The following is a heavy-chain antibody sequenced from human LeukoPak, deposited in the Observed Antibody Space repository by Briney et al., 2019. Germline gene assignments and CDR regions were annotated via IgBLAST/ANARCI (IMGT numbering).Heavy chain of an antibody. CDR2: INPNSGGT. V-gene: IGHV1-2*02. CDR3: ARDSSSGWLKVLYYFDY. CDR1: GYTFTGYY. D-gene: IGHD6-19*01. J-gene: IGHJ4*02. Sequence: GASVKVSCKASGYTFTGYYMHWVRQAPGQGLEWMGWINPNSGGTNYAQKFQGRVTMTRDTSISTAYMELSRLRSDDTAVYYCARDSSSGWLKVLYYFDYWGQGTLVTVSS.